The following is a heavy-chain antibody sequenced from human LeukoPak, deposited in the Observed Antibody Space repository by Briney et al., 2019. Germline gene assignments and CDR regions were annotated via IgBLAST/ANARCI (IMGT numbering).Heavy chain of an antibody. D-gene: IGHD3-3*01. CDR1: GFTISGFW. V-gene: IGHV3-7*04. CDR2: MNQDGSEK. J-gene: IGHJ6*02. Sequence: GGSLRLSCTGSGFTISGFWISWVRQLPGKGLEWVAYMNQDGSEKTYVDSVKGRFTISRDHAQNSLFLQVNNLTVEDTAVYYCARGAVDYTPVGRYYYNMDVWGQGTTVTVSS. CDR3: ARGAVDYTPVGRYYYNMDV.